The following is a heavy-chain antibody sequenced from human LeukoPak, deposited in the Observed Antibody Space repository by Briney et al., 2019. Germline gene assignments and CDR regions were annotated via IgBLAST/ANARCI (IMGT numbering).Heavy chain of an antibody. CDR2: IYYSGST. V-gene: IGHV4-39*01. J-gene: IGHJ5*02. CDR1: GGSISSSSYN. Sequence: PSETLSLTCTVSGGSISSSSYNWGWIRQPPGKGLEWIGSIYYSGSTYYNPSLKSRVTISVDTSKNQFSLKLSSVTAADTAVYYCARHLKIRYFDWPTPSGHPLYNWFDPWGQGTLVTVSS. D-gene: IGHD3-9*01. CDR3: ARHLKIRYFDWPTPSGHPLYNWFDP.